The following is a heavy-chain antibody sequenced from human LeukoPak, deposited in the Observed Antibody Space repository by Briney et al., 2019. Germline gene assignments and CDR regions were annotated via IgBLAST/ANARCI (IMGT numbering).Heavy chain of an antibody. CDR3: ARDFPKGGSGSYGFDY. V-gene: IGHV1-18*04. Sequence: ASVKVSCKASGYTFTSYGISWVRQAPGQGLEWMGWISAYNGNTNYAQKLQGRVTMTTDTSTSTAYMELRSLRSDDTAVYYCARDFPKGGSGSYGFDYWGQGTLVTVSS. CDR1: GYTFTSYG. D-gene: IGHD3-10*01. CDR2: ISAYNGNT. J-gene: IGHJ4*02.